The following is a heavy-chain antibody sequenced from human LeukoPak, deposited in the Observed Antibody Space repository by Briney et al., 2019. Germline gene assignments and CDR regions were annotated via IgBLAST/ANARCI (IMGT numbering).Heavy chain of an antibody. CDR2: IYHSGST. V-gene: IGHV4-30-2*01. CDR3: ARGYWVSSGLAPRVYAFDI. Sequence: SETLSLTCAVSGGSISSGGYSWSWIRQPPGKGLEWIGYIYHSGSTYYNPSLESRVTISVDTSKNQFSLKLSSVTAADTAVYYCARGYWVSSGLAPRVYAFDIWGQGTMVTVSS. D-gene: IGHD6-19*01. CDR1: GGSISSGGYS. J-gene: IGHJ3*02.